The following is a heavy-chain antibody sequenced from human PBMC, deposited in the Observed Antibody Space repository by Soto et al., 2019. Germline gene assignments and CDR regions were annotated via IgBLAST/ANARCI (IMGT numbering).Heavy chain of an antibody. D-gene: IGHD6-13*01. Sequence: PGESLKISCDASGYRLTSFWIGWVRQVPGKGLEWMGVIYPDGSDTRYSPSFQGQVTISADKSISTAYLEWSSLKASDTAIYYWARHSYSHSWFPDFWGQGTLVTVSS. V-gene: IGHV5-51*01. CDR1: GYRLTSFW. J-gene: IGHJ4*02. CDR2: IYPDGSDT. CDR3: ARHSYSHSWFPDF.